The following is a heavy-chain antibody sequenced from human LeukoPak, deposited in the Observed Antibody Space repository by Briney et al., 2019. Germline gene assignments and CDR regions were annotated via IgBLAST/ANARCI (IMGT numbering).Heavy chain of an antibody. CDR1: GFTFSSYA. CDR2: ISYDGSNK. D-gene: IGHD6-19*01. J-gene: IGHJ3*02. Sequence: GRSLRLSCAASGFTFSSYAMHWVRQAPGKGLEWVAVISYDGSNKYYADSVKGRFTISRDNSKNTLYLQMNSLRAEDTAVYYCAREGVAGNDAFDIWGQGTMVTVSS. V-gene: IGHV3-30*04. CDR3: AREGVAGNDAFDI.